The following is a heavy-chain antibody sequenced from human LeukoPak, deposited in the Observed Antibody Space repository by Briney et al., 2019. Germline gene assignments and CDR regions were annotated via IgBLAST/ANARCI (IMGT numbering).Heavy chain of an antibody. CDR2: IYPGDSDT. J-gene: IGHJ4*02. Sequence: GESLKISCKGSGYSITNYWIGWVRQMPGKGLEWMGIIYPGDSDTRYSPSFQGQVTISADKSISTAYLQWSSLKASDTAMYYCARHESCSNGVCYQINSWGQGTLVTVSS. CDR1: GYSITNYW. CDR3: ARHESCSNGVCYQINS. V-gene: IGHV5-51*01. D-gene: IGHD2-8*01.